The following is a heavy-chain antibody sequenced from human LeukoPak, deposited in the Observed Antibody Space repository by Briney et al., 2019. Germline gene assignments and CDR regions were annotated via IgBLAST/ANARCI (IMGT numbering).Heavy chain of an antibody. V-gene: IGHV1-69*13. CDR3: ARDGDCSSTSCYPNWFDP. CDR1: GGTFSSYA. Sequence: EASVKVSCKASGGTFSSYAISWVRQAPGQGLEWMGGIIPIFGTANYAQKFQGRVTITADESTSTAYMELSSLRSEDTAVYYCARDGDCSSTSCYPNWFDPWGQGTPVTVSS. CDR2: IIPIFGTA. D-gene: IGHD2-2*01. J-gene: IGHJ5*02.